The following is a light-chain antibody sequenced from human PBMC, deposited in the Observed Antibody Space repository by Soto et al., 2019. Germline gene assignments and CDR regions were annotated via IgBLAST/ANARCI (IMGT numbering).Light chain of an antibody. CDR3: QQYNSYPWT. CDR2: KAS. CDR1: QTITNL. V-gene: IGKV1-5*03. J-gene: IGKJ1*01. Sequence: DIQLTQSPSTLSASVGDRVTITCRASQTITNLLAWFQQKPGKAPEILIYKASSLQSGVPSRFSGSGSGTEFTITISSLQPDDFATDYCQQYNSYPWTFGQGTKVDIK.